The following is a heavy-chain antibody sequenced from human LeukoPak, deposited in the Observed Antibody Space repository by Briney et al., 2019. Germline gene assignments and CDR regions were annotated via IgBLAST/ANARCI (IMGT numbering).Heavy chain of an antibody. CDR1: GFTFSSYG. CDR3: AKDNGRYYFDY. V-gene: IGHV3-33*06. J-gene: IGHJ4*02. Sequence: GRSLRLSCAASGFTFSSYGMHWVRQAPGKGLEWVAVIWYDGSNKYYADSVKGRFTISRDNSKNTLYLQMNSLRAEDTAVYYCAKDNGRYYFDYWGQGTLVSVSS. CDR2: IWYDGSNK.